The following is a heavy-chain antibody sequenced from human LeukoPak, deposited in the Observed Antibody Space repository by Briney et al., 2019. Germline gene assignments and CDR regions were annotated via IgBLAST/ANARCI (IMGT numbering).Heavy chain of an antibody. CDR3: ARGIAAAGKGYYYYYGMDV. Sequence: PEGSLRLSCAASGFTVSSNYMSWVRQAPGKGLXXXXXXXXGGSTYYADSVKGRFTISRDNSKNTLYLQMNSLRAEDTAVYYCARGIAAAGKGYYYYYGMDVWGQGTTVTVSS. D-gene: IGHD6-13*01. V-gene: IGHV3-53*01. CDR2: XXXGGST. J-gene: IGHJ6*02. CDR1: GFTVSSNY.